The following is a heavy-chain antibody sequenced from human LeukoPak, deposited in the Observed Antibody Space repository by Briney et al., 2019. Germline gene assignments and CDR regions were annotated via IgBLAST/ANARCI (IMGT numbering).Heavy chain of an antibody. Sequence: ASVKVSCKASGGTFSSYAISWVRQAPGQGLEWMGGIIPIFDTANYAQNFQGRVTITADKSTSTAYMELSSLRSEDTAVYYCARDQGGSGYPGPFDYWGQGTLVTVSS. V-gene: IGHV1-69*06. D-gene: IGHD3-22*01. CDR1: GGTFSSYA. CDR3: ARDQGGSGYPGPFDY. J-gene: IGHJ4*02. CDR2: IIPIFDTA.